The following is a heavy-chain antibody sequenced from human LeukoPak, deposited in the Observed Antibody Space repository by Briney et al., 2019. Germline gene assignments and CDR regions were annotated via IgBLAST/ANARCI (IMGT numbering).Heavy chain of an antibody. CDR2: ISYDGSNK. D-gene: IGHD3-16*01. CDR3: ATYSHWVAGDV. J-gene: IGHJ6*02. V-gene: IGHV3-30*07. CDR1: GFTFSSYA. Sequence: PGRSLRLSCAASGFTFSSYAMHWVRQAPGKGLEWVAVISYDGSNKYYADSVKGRFTISRDNSKNTLYLQMNSLRAEDTAVYYCATYSHWVAGDVWGQGTTVIVSS.